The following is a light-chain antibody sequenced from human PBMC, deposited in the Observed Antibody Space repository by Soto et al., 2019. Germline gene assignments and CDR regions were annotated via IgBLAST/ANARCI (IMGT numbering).Light chain of an antibody. CDR1: QDITNY. J-gene: IGKJ5*01. CDR3: QHFDNLPFP. V-gene: IGKV1-33*01. Sequence: DIQMTQSPSSLSASVGDRVTITCQASQDITNYLNWYQQKPGKAPKLLIYDASTLETGVPSRCSGSGSGTDFAFTISSLQPEDIATYYCQHFDNLPFPFGQGTRLEIK. CDR2: DAS.